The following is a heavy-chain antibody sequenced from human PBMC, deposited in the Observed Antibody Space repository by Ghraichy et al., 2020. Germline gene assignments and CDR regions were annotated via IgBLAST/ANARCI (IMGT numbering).Heavy chain of an antibody. D-gene: IGHD4-11*01. CDR2: INHSGST. CDR3: ARGRGDYSKGYFDY. J-gene: IGHJ4*02. CDR1: GGSFSGYY. Sequence: SETLSLTCAVYGGSFSGYYWSWIRQPPGKGLEWIGEINHSGSTNYNPSLKSRVTISVDTSKNQFSLKLSSVTAADTAVYYCARGRGDYSKGYFDYWGQGTLVTVSS. V-gene: IGHV4-34*01.